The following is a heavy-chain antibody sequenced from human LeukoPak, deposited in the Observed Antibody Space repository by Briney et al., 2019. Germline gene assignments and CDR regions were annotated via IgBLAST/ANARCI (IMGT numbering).Heavy chain of an antibody. CDR2: VYHVGTT. CDR3: ARCLGFLIGSSWYPDAFDI. J-gene: IGHJ3*02. V-gene: IGHV4-38-2*01. Sequence: KPSETLSITCPVSGYSISSGYFWGWIRQPPGKGLERIGVYHVGTTDYNPSLKSRVTISVDRSKNQMSLKLSSVTAADTAVYYCARCLGFLIGSSWYPDAFDIWGQGTMVTVSS. CDR1: GYSISSGYF. D-gene: IGHD6-13*01.